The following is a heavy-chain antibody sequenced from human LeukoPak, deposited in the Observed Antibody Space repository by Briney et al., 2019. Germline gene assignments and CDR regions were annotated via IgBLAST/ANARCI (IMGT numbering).Heavy chain of an antibody. Sequence: GRSLRLSCAASGFTFSAYGMHWVRQAPGKGLEWVSSITSSSGYMYYADSLRGRFTVSRDNAKNSLSLQMDRLRAEDTAVYYCARFAYCGGHCYYFDYWGQGTLVTVSS. CDR2: ITSSSGYM. V-gene: IGHV3-21*01. CDR3: ARFAYCGGHCYYFDY. D-gene: IGHD2-21*01. CDR1: GFTFSAYG. J-gene: IGHJ4*02.